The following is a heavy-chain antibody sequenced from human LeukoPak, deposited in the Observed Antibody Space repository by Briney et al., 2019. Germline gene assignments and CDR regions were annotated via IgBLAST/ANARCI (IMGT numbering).Heavy chain of an antibody. V-gene: IGHV3-23*01. CDR2: ISGSGGST. CDR1: GFTFSSYA. Sequence: GGSLRFSCAASGFTFSSYAMSWVRQAPGKGLEWVSAISGSGGSTYYADSVKGRFTISRDNSKNTLYLQMNSLRAEDTAVYYCAKGGGYYDFWSGYRFDYWGQGTLVTVSS. D-gene: IGHD3-3*01. CDR3: AKGGGYYDFWSGYRFDY. J-gene: IGHJ4*02.